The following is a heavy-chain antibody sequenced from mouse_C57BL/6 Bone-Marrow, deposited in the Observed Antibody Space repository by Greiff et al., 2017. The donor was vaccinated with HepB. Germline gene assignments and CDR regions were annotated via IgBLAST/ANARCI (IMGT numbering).Heavy chain of an antibody. CDR2: ISYDGSN. Sequence: VQLKESGPGLVKPSQSLSLTCSVTGYSITSGYYWNWIRQFPGNKLEWMGYISYDGSNNYNPSLKNRISITRDTSKNQFFLKLNSVTTEDTATYYCAREDYYSSRRAWFAYWGQGTLVTVSA. CDR3: AREDYYSSRRAWFAY. D-gene: IGHD1-1*01. V-gene: IGHV3-6*01. CDR1: GYSITSGYY. J-gene: IGHJ3*01.